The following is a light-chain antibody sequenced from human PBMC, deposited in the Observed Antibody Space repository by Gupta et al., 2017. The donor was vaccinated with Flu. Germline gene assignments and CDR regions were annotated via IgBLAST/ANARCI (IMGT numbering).Light chain of an antibody. Sequence: EIVLTQSPDFQSVTPKEKVTITCRASQSIGSNLHWYQQKPDQSPNLLIRYASQSFSGVPSRFSGSGSGTXFTLTIXGLEAEDAAMYYCQQSSSLPITFGXGTRLEIK. CDR3: QQSSSLPIT. J-gene: IGKJ5*01. CDR1: QSIGSN. V-gene: IGKV6-21*01. CDR2: YAS.